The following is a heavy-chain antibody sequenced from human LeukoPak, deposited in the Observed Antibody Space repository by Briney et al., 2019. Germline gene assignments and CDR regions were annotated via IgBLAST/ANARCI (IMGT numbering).Heavy chain of an antibody. V-gene: IGHV3-33*01. CDR2: IWYDGSNK. D-gene: IGHD1-26*01. Sequence: QPAGTLRLSCAASGFTFSSYGMHWVRQAPGKGLEGVAVIWYDGSNKYYADSVKGRFTISRDNSKNTLYLQMNSLRAEDTAVYYCARAGGELQPSYYYYGMDVWGQGTTVTVSS. J-gene: IGHJ6*02. CDR3: ARAGGELQPSYYYYGMDV. CDR1: GFTFSSYG.